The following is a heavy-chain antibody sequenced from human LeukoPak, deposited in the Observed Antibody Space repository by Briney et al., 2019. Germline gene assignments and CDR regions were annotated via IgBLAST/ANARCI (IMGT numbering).Heavy chain of an antibody. Sequence: SSETLSLTCTVSGGSISSSSYYWGWIRQPPGKGLEWIGSFYYSGSTYYNPSLKSRVTISVDTSKNQFSLKLSSVTAADTAVYYCARQVLEWALIVVVPAALLDYWGQGTLVTVSS. CDR2: FYYSGST. CDR1: GGSISSSSYY. CDR3: ARQVLEWALIVVVPAALLDY. V-gene: IGHV4-39*01. D-gene: IGHD2-2*01. J-gene: IGHJ4*02.